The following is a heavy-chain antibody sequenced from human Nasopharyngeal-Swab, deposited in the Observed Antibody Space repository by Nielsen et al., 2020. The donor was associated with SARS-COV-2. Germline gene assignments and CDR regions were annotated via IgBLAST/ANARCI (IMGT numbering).Heavy chain of an antibody. CDR2: ISSSSSYI. J-gene: IGHJ6*02. D-gene: IGHD3-3*01. CDR3: ARDGLDYDFWSAYVMDV. V-gene: IGHV3-21*01. Sequence: WMRQPAGTGLERVSSISSSSSYIYYADSVKGRFTISRDNAKNSLYLQMNSLRAENTAVYYCARDGLDYDFWSAYVMDVWGQGTTVTVSS.